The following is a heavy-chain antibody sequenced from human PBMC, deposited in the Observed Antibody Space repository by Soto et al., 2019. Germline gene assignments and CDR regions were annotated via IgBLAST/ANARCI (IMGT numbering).Heavy chain of an antibody. V-gene: IGHV4-39*02. D-gene: IGHD1-26*01. Sequence: KSSETLSLTCDVSGDSISTSSYYWGWIRQPPGKGLEWIASIYYSGATYYNPSLQSRVTISVDTSNNRFSLTLSSLTAADTAVYFCARLAYSGYLHTWGQGSLVTVSS. CDR2: IYYSGAT. J-gene: IGHJ1*01. CDR3: ARLAYSGYLHT. CDR1: GDSISTSSYY.